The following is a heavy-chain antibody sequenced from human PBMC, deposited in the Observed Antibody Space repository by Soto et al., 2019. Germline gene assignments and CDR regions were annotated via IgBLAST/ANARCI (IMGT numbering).Heavy chain of an antibody. D-gene: IGHD5-12*01. V-gene: IGHV1-69*12. CDR3: AGLVQPRYYYGMDV. Sequence: QVQLVQSGAEVKKPGSSVKVSCKASGGTFSSYAISWVRQAPGQGLEWMGGIIPIFGTANYAQKFQGRVTIXAXEXXSTAYMELSSLRSEDTAVYYCAGLVQPRYYYGMDVWGQGTTVTVSS. CDR1: GGTFSSYA. CDR2: IIPIFGTA. J-gene: IGHJ6*02.